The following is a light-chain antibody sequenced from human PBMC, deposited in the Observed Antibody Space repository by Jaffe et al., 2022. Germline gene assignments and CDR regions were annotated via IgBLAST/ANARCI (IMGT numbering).Light chain of an antibody. CDR1: QSISFY. Sequence: DIQMTQSPSSLSASVGDRVTITCRASQSISFYLSWYQQTPGKAPKLLIYAASSLQSGVPSRFSGSGSGTEFTLTVSSLQPEDFATYYCQQSYTTPYTFGQGTKLEIK. V-gene: IGKV1-39*01. CDR2: AAS. CDR3: QQSYTTPYT. J-gene: IGKJ2*01.